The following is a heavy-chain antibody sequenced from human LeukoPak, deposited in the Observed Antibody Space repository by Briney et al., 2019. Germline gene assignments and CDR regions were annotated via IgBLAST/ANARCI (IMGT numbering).Heavy chain of an antibody. D-gene: IGHD5-18*01. CDR1: GFTFSSYS. CDR2: IGSSGSYI. V-gene: IGHV3-21*01. J-gene: IGHJ4*02. CDR3: ARRATTERGHSYGLDY. Sequence: PGGSLRLSCAASGFTFSSYSMNWVRQAPGKGLEWVSSIGSSGSYIYYADSLTGRFTISRDNAKNSLYLQMNSLRAEDTAVYYCARRATTERGHSYGLDYWGQGTLVTVSS.